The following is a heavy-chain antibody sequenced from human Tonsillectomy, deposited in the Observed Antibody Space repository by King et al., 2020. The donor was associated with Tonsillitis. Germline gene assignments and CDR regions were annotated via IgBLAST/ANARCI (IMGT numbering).Heavy chain of an antibody. CDR1: GFTFSSSV. V-gene: IGHV3-30*03. Sequence: VQLVESGGGVVQPGRSLRLSCAASGFTFSSSVIHWVRQAPGKGLEWVAVISYDGSNKYYAESVKGRFTISRDNSKNTLYLQMSGLRVEDTAVYYCAPQGVGATRFDFWGQGTLVTVSS. J-gene: IGHJ4*02. CDR2: ISYDGSNK. CDR3: APQGVGATRFDF. D-gene: IGHD1-26*01.